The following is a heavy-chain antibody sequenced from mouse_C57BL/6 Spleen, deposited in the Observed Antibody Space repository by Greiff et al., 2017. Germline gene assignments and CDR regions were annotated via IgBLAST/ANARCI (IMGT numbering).Heavy chain of an antibody. CDR3: ARGRYGSSYGYFDV. CDR1: GYSFTDYN. J-gene: IGHJ1*03. V-gene: IGHV1-39*01. D-gene: IGHD1-1*01. Sequence: VQLKESGPELVKPGASVKISCKASGYSFTDYNMNWVKQSNGKSLEWIGVINPNYGTTSYNQKFKGKATLTVDQSASTAYMQLNSLTSEDSSVYYCARGRYGSSYGYFDVWGTGTTVTVSS. CDR2: INPNYGTT.